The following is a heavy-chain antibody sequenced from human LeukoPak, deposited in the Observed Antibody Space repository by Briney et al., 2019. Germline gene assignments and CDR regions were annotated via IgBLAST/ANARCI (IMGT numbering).Heavy chain of an antibody. J-gene: IGHJ4*02. CDR1: GFTFSNAW. CDR2: IRSKAYGGTT. V-gene: IGHV3-49*04. Sequence: GGSLRLSCAASGFTFSNAWMSWVRQAPGKGLEWVGFIRSKAYGGTTEYAASVKGRFTISRDDSKSIAYLQMNSLKTEDTAVYYCTRDDLATADYWGQGTLVTVSS. D-gene: IGHD5-24*01. CDR3: TRDDLATADY.